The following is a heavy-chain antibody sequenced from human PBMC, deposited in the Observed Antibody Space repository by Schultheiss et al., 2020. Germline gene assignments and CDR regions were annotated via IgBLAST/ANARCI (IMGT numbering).Heavy chain of an antibody. CDR2: VSGSGATT. V-gene: IGHV3-23*01. CDR1: GFIFSTYA. D-gene: IGHD6-13*01. CDR3: ARDQMGIAASDY. Sequence: GSLKISCAASGFIFSTYAMSWVRQAPGKGLEWVSGVSGSGATTYYADSVKGRFTISRDNSKNTLYLQMDSLRADDTAVYYCARDQMGIAASDYWGQGTTVTVSS. J-gene: IGHJ4*02.